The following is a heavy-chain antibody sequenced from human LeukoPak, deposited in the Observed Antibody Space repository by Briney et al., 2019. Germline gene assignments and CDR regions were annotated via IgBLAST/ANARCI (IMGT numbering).Heavy chain of an antibody. CDR3: ARVGRVAGTVLDY. D-gene: IGHD6-19*01. Sequence: SETLSLTCTVSGGSISSSSYYWGWIRQPPGKGLEWIGSIYYSGSTYYNPSLKSRVTMSIDTSKNQFSLKLSSVTAADTAVYYCARVGRVAGTVLDYWGQGTLVTVSS. V-gene: IGHV4-39*07. CDR1: GGSISSSSYY. J-gene: IGHJ4*02. CDR2: IYYSGST.